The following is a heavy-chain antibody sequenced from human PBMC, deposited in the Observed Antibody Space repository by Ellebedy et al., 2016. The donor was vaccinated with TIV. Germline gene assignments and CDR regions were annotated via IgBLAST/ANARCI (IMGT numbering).Heavy chain of an antibody. CDR3: ATHYSDTSGKFGPQSP. Sequence: PGGSLRLSCAASGFTFRSYGMHWVRQAPGKGLEWVAGISFDGGEKHYVDPVKGRFTVSRENSKNTLYLQMNSLRTEDTAVYYCATHYSDTSGKFGPQSPWGQGTLVTVSS. CDR2: ISFDGGEK. J-gene: IGHJ5*02. D-gene: IGHD3-22*01. V-gene: IGHV3-30*03. CDR1: GFTFRSYG.